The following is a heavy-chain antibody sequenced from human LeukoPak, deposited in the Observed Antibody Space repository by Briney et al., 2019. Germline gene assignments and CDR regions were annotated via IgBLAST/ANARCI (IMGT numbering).Heavy chain of an antibody. V-gene: IGHV4-61*08. D-gene: IGHD6-13*01. CDR2: IYYSGGT. J-gene: IGHJ6*03. Sequence: PSETLSLTCAVSGGSISSGGYSWSWIRQPPGKGLEWIGYIYYSGGTNYNPSLKSRVTISVDTSKNQFSLKLSSVTAADTAVYYCARDLGQQLGGHYMDVWGKGTTVTVSS. CDR1: GGSISSGGYS. CDR3: ARDLGQQLGGHYMDV.